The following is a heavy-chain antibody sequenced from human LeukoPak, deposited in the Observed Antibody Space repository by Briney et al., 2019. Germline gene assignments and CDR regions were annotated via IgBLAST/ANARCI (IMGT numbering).Heavy chain of an antibody. V-gene: IGHV3-9*01. D-gene: IGHD2-15*01. Sequence: PGGSLRLSCAASGFTFDDYAMHWVRQAPGKGLEWVSGISWNSGSIGYADSVKGRFTISRDNAKNSLYLQMNSLRAEDTALYYCAKDGLGRYCSGGSCYPPYFDYWGRGTLVTVSS. CDR2: ISWNSGSI. J-gene: IGHJ4*02. CDR3: AKDGLGRYCSGGSCYPPYFDY. CDR1: GFTFDDYA.